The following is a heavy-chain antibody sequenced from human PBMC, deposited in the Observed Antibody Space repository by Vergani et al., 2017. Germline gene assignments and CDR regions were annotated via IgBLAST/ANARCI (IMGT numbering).Heavy chain of an antibody. CDR3: ARMWGYDEGGAFRIGYFDS. D-gene: IGHD2-21*01. CDR1: GDSISSGVYY. Sequence: QVQLQESGPGLVKPSQTLSLTCSVSGDSISSGVYYWNWIRQHPGKGLEWIGYIYSTGSTHHNPSLRMRINMSVDTSKNQFSLKLNSVTAADTAMYYCARMWGYDEGGAFRIGYFDSWGPGILVTVSS. J-gene: IGHJ4*02. V-gene: IGHV4-31*03. CDR2: IYSTGST.